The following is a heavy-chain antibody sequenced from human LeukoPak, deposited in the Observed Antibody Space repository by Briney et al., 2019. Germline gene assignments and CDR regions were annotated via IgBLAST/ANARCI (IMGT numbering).Heavy chain of an antibody. CDR2: IKQDGSEK. D-gene: IGHD3-10*01. Sequence: PGRSLGLSCAASGFTFSSYWMNWVRQAPGKGLEWVANIKQDGSEKYYVDSVKGRFTISRDNAMNSLYLQMNSLRTEDTAVYYCATGSHLDYWGQGTLVTVSS. J-gene: IGHJ4*02. CDR3: ATGSHLDY. CDR1: GFTFSSYW. V-gene: IGHV3-7*05.